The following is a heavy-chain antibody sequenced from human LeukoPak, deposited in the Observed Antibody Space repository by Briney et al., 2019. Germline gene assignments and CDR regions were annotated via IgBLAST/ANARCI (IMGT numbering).Heavy chain of an antibody. V-gene: IGHV3-21*01. CDR3: ARADYGDYGVDY. J-gene: IGHJ4*02. Sequence: GWSLRLSCAASGFAFSSSNLNWFRQAPGKGLEWVSSITSDAYIYYADTLKGRFSISRDNAKNSVYLQMISLRAEDTAIYYCARADYGDYGVDYWGQGTLAAVSS. D-gene: IGHD4-17*01. CDR1: GFAFSSSN. CDR2: ITSDAYI.